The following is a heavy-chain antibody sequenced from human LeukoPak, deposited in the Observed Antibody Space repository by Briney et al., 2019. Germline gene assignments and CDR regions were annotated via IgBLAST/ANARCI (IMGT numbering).Heavy chain of an antibody. CDR2: ISWNSGSI. Sequence: GGSLRLSCAASGFTFDDYAMHWVRQAPGKGLEWVSGISWNSGSIGYADSVKGRFTISRDNAKNSLYLQMNSLRAEDMALYYCAKGGSSSPRATFDYWGQGTLVTVSS. CDR1: GFTFDDYA. CDR3: AKGGSSSPRATFDY. J-gene: IGHJ4*02. V-gene: IGHV3-9*03. D-gene: IGHD6-6*01.